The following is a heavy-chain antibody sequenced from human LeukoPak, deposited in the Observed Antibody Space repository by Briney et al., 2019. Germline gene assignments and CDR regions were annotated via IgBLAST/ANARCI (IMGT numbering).Heavy chain of an antibody. Sequence: ASVKVSCKASGYTFSTYGVSWVRQAPGQGLEWMGWINPNSGGTNYAQKFQGRVTMTRDTSISTAYMELSRLRSDDTAVYYCAREDTAMSRPSYWGQGTLVTVSS. CDR3: AREDTAMSRPSY. D-gene: IGHD5-18*01. CDR1: GYTFSTYG. V-gene: IGHV1-2*02. J-gene: IGHJ4*02. CDR2: INPNSGGT.